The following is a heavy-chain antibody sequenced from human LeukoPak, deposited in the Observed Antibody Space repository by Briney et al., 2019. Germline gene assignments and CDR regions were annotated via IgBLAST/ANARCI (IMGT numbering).Heavy chain of an antibody. V-gene: IGHV4-34*12. CDR3: ARGKYYFDSSGYDY. CDR1: GGSFSGYY. Sequence: SETLSLTCAVYGGSFSGYYWNRIRRSPGKGLEWIGEVLHDGSTNYNPSLKSRVTIAVDTPQNQFSLKLSAVTAADTAVYYCARGKYYFDSSGYDYWGQGSQVAVSS. CDR2: VLHDGST. D-gene: IGHD3-22*01. J-gene: IGHJ4*02.